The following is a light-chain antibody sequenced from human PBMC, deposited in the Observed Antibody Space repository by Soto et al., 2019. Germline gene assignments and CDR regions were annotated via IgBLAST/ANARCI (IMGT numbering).Light chain of an antibody. CDR2: SNN. Sequence: QAVVTQPPSASGTPGQRVTISCSGSSSNIGSNTVNWYQQLPGTAPKLLIYSNNQRPSGVPDRFSGSKSGTSASLAISGLQSEDEADYYSAAWDDSLNGSWVFGGGTKLTVL. J-gene: IGLJ3*02. CDR1: SSNIGSNT. V-gene: IGLV1-44*01. CDR3: AAWDDSLNGSWV.